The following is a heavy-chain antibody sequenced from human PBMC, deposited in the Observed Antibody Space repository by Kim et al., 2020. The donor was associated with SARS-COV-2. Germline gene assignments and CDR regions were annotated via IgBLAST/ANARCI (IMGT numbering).Heavy chain of an antibody. CDR1: GYSFTSYW. V-gene: IGHV5-51*01. CDR2: IYPGDSDT. J-gene: IGHJ5*02. Sequence: GESLKISCKGSGYSFTSYWIGWVRQMPGKGLEWMGIIYPGDSDTRYSPSFQGQVTISADKSISTAYLQWSSLKASDTAMYYCARARDCSGGSCYWFDPWGQGTLVTVSS. D-gene: IGHD2-15*01. CDR3: ARARDCSGGSCYWFDP.